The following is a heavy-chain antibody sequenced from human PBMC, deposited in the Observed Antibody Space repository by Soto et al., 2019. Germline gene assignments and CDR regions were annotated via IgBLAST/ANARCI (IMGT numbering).Heavy chain of an antibody. D-gene: IGHD2-21*02. CDR3: ASQRYCDDDCYLFDY. J-gene: IGHJ4*02. CDR2: IYYSGTT. Sequence: SETLSLTCPVSGDSITSNSYFWAWIRQPPGKGLEWIGSIYYSGTTYYNPSLKSRVTISVDTSKNQFSLKLSSVTAADTAVYYCASQRYCDDDCYLFDYWGQGTLVTVSS. CDR1: GDSITSNSYF. V-gene: IGHV4-39*01.